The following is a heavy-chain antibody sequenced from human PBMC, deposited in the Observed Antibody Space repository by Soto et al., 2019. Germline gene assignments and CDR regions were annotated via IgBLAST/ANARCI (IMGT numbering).Heavy chain of an antibody. Sequence: SETLSLTCAVYGGSFSGYYWSWIRQPPGKGLEWIGEINHSGSTNYNPSLKSRVTISVDTSKNQFSLKLSSVTAADTAVYYCARGRVWNYGNYYYYMDVWGKGTTVTVSS. V-gene: IGHV4-34*01. CDR2: INHSGST. D-gene: IGHD1-7*01. CDR1: GGSFSGYY. J-gene: IGHJ6*03. CDR3: ARGRVWNYGNYYYYMDV.